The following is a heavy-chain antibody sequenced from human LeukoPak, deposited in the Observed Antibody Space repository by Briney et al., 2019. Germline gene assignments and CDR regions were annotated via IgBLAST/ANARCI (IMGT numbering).Heavy chain of an antibody. CDR3: ARERGDNWNVGP. CDR1: GGSISSSNW. V-gene: IGHV4-4*02. Sequence: SETLSLTCAVSGGSISSSNWWSWVRQPPGKGLEWIGRIYTSGSTNYNPSLKSRVTISVDTSKNQFSLKLSSVTAADTAVYYCARERGDNWNVGPWGQGTLVTVSS. D-gene: IGHD1-20*01. CDR2: IYTSGST. J-gene: IGHJ5*02.